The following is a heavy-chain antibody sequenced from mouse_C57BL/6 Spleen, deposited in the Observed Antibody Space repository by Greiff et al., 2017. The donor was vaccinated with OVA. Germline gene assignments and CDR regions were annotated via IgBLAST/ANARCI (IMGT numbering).Heavy chain of an antibody. CDR1: GYTFTSYW. V-gene: IGHV1-50*01. J-gene: IGHJ2*01. D-gene: IGHD1-1*01. CDR3: ARNLITTVVEAY. CDR2: IDPSDSYT. Sequence: VQLQQPGAELVKPGASVKLSCKASGYTFTSYWMQWVKQRPGQGLEWIGEIDPSDSYTNYNQKFKGKATLTVDTSSSTAYMQLSSLTSEDSAVYYCARNLITTVVEAYWGQGTTLTVSS.